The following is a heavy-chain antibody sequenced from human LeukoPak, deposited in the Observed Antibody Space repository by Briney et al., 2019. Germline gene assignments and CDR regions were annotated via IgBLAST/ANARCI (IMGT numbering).Heavy chain of an antibody. D-gene: IGHD6-13*01. CDR2: ISSSSSYI. CDR3: ARDDGSSWPYYYYYMDV. J-gene: IGHJ6*03. Sequence: GGSLRLSCAASGFTFSSYSMNWVRQAPGKGLEWVSSISSSSSYIYYADSVKGRFTISRDNAKNSLYLQMNSLRAEDTAVYYCARDDGSSWPYYYYYMDVWGKGTTATVSS. V-gene: IGHV3-21*01. CDR1: GFTFSSYS.